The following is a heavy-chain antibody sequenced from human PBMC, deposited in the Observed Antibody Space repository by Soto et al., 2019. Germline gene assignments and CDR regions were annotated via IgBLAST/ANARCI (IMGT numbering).Heavy chain of an antibody. D-gene: IGHD5-12*01. CDR3: ASACRDGYNCLDY. V-gene: IGHV1-2*04. J-gene: IGHJ4*02. Sequence: GASVKVSCKASGNTFSNYDIHCARQAPGQGLEWMGWINPNSGGTNYAQKFQGWVTMTRDTSINTAYMELGRLTSDDTAVYYCASACRDGYNCLDYWGQGTLVTVSS. CDR2: INPNSGGT. CDR1: GNTFSNYD.